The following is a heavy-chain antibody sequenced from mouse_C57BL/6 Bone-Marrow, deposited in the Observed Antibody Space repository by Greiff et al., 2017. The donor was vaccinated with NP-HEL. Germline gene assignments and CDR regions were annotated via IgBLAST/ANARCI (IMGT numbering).Heavy chain of an antibody. V-gene: IGHV5-17*01. J-gene: IGHJ1*03. CDR2: ISSGSSTI. CDR3: ARKGDGYLWYFDV. D-gene: IGHD2-3*01. Sequence: EVQRVESGGGLVKPGGSLKLSCAASGFTFSDYGMHWVRQAPEKGLEWVAYISSGSSTIYYADTVKGRFTISRDNAKNTLFLQMTSLRSEDTAMDYCARKGDGYLWYFDVWGTGTTVTVSS. CDR1: GFTFSDYG.